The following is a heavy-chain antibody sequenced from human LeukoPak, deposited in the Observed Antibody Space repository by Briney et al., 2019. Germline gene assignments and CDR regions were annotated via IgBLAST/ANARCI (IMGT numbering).Heavy chain of an antibody. CDR3: ARGLRLSPTTTYSSSWFPQNYYYYYMDV. V-gene: IGHV4-39*07. CDR2: IYYSGST. D-gene: IGHD6-13*01. Sequence: SETLSLTCTVSGGSISSSSYYWGWIRQPPGKGLEWIGSIYYSGSTYYNPSLKSRVTISVDTSKNQFSLKLSSVTAADTAVYYCARGLRLSPTTTYSSSWFPQNYYYYYMDVWGKGTTVTVSS. CDR1: GGSISSSSYY. J-gene: IGHJ6*03.